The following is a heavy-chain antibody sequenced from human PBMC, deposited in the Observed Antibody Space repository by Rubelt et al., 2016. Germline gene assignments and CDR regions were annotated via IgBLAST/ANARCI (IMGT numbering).Heavy chain of an antibody. V-gene: IGHV1-18*01. CDR2: ISAYNGNT. CDR1: GYTFTSYG. D-gene: IGHD2-15*01. Sequence: QVQLVQSGAEVKKPGASVKVSCKASGYTFTSYGISWVRQAPGQGLEWMGGISAYNGNTNYAQNLQGRATMTPAPSPSTAYMELRSLRSDAPAVYYCATGIIRLKPFDYWGQGTLVTVSS. J-gene: IGHJ4*02. CDR3: ATGIIRLKPFDY.